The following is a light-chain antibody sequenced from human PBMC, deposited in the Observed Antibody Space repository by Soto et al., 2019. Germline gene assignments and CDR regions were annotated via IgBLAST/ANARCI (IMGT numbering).Light chain of an antibody. CDR1: NIGRKS. Sequence: SYELTQPPSVSVAPGQTARITCGGNNIGRKSVHWYQQQPGQAPVLLVYDENDRPSRIPERFSGSHSGNTATLTISGVDGGDEAGYYCQVYDSSRDSYVFGPGTKVTVL. V-gene: IGLV3-21*02. CDR3: QVYDSSRDSYV. J-gene: IGLJ1*01. CDR2: DEN.